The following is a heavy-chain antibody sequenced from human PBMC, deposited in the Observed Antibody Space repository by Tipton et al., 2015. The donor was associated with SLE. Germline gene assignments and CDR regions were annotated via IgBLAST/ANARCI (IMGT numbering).Heavy chain of an antibody. CDR3: ARGRDITMIVVVANDAFDI. CDR2: IYYSGST. J-gene: IGHJ3*02. Sequence: TLSLTCTVSGGSISSYYWSWIRQPPGKGLEWIGYIYYSGSTNCNPSLKSRVTISVDTSKNQFSLKLSSVTAADTAVYYCARGRDITMIVVVANDAFDIWGQGTMVTVSS. D-gene: IGHD3-22*01. V-gene: IGHV4-59*12. CDR1: GGSISSYY.